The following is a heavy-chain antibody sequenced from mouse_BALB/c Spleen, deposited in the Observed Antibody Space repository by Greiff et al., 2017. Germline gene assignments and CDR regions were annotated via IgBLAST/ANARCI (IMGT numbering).Heavy chain of an antibody. V-gene: IGHV6-6*02. D-gene: IGHD1-1*02. J-gene: IGHJ4*01. CDR1: GFTFSNYW. CDR2: IRLKSNNYAT. CDR3: TRFGNYAMDY. Sequence: EVKVVESGGGLVQPGGSMKLSCVASGFTFSNYWMNWVRQSPEKGLEWVAEIRLKSNNYATHYAESVKGRFTISRDDSKSSVYLQMNNLRAEDTGIYYCTRFGNYAMDYWGQGTSVTVSS.